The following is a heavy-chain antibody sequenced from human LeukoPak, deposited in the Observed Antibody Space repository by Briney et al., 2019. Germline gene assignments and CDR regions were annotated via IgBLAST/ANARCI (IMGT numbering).Heavy chain of an antibody. CDR3: AKKSGCSSTSCYDHGMDV. D-gene: IGHD2-2*01. V-gene: IGHV4-59*06. CDR1: GGSISSYY. Sequence: PSETLSLTCTVSGGSISSYYWSWIRQHPGKGLEWIGYIYYSGSTYYNPSLKSRVTISVDTSKNQFSLKLSSVTAADTAVYYCAKKSGCSSTSCYDHGMDVWGQGTTVTVSS. J-gene: IGHJ6*02. CDR2: IYYSGST.